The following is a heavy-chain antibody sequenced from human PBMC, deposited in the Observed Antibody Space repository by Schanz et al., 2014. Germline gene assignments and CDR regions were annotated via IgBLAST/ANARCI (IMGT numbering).Heavy chain of an antibody. CDR1: GVTSDDYG. D-gene: IGHD1-26*01. Sequence: VQLVESGGGLVQPGRSLRLSCVVSGVTSDDYGMHWVRQVPGKGLEWVAVVSYDGSTKYYADSVKGRFTIFRDNSKNALYLQMNSLRAEDTAVYYCVKDLQRELLRDDHYYGMDVWGQGTTVTVSS. CDR2: VSYDGSTK. J-gene: IGHJ6*02. CDR3: VKDLQRELLRDDHYYGMDV. V-gene: IGHV3-30*18.